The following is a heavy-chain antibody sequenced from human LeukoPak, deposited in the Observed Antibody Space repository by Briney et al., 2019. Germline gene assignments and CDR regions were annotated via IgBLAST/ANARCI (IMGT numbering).Heavy chain of an antibody. CDR3: ARDSPQYNWNDWGPFDY. Sequence: GRSLRLSCAASGFTFSSYAMHWVRQAPGKGLEWVAVILYDGSNKYYADSVKGRFTISRDNSKNTLYLQMNSLRAEDTVVYYCARDSPQYNWNDWGPFDYWGQGTLVTVSS. V-gene: IGHV3-30*04. J-gene: IGHJ4*02. CDR1: GFTFSSYA. CDR2: ILYDGSNK. D-gene: IGHD1-1*01.